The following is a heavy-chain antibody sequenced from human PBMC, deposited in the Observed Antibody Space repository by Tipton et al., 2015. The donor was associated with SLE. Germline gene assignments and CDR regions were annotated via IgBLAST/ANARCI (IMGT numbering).Heavy chain of an antibody. CDR1: GYTFTSYG. V-gene: IGHV1-18*01. J-gene: IGHJ6*03. D-gene: IGHD2-2*01. CDR3: ARAIVVVPGHYYMDV. Sequence: QSGAEVKKPGASVKVSCKASGYTFTSYGISWVRQAPGQGLEWMGWISAYNGNTNYAQKLQGRVTMTTDTSTSTAYMELRSLRSDDTAGYYWARAIVVVPGHYYMDVWGKGTTVTISS. CDR2: ISAYNGNT.